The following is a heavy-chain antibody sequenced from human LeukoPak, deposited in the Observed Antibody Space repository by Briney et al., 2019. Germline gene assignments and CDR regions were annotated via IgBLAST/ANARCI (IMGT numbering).Heavy chain of an antibody. CDR2: IYYSGSN. V-gene: IGHV4-59*08. CDR3: ARQSGDSSGYSLYYFDY. Sequence: SETLSLTCTVSGGSISSYYWSWIRQPPGKGLEWIGYIYYSGSNNYNPSLKSRVTISVDTSKNQFSLKLSSVTAADTAVYYCARQSGDSSGYSLYYFDYGGQGTLVTVSS. J-gene: IGHJ4*02. D-gene: IGHD3-22*01. CDR1: GGSISSYY.